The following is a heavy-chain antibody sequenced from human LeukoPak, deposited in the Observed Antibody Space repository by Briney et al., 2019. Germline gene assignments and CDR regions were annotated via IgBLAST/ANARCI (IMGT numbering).Heavy chain of an antibody. CDR2: INPSGGST. Sequence: ASVKVSCKASGYTFTSYYMRWVRQAPGQGLEWMGIINPSGGSTSYAQKFQGRVTMTRDTSTSTVYMEVSSLRSEDTAVYYCARGTANFWSGYSSHFDYWGQGTLVTVSS. D-gene: IGHD3-3*01. CDR1: GYTFTSYY. V-gene: IGHV1-46*01. J-gene: IGHJ4*02. CDR3: ARGTANFWSGYSSHFDY.